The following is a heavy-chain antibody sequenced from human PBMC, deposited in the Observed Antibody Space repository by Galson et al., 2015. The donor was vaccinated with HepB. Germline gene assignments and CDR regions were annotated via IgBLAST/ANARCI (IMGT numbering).Heavy chain of an antibody. J-gene: IGHJ5*02. V-gene: IGHV1-8*01. CDR1: GYTFTSYD. CDR2: MNPNSGNT. CDR3: AREPRSIAAAQGYNWFDP. D-gene: IGHD6-13*01. Sequence: SVKVSCKASGYTFTSYDINWVRQATGQGLEWMGWMNPNSGNTGYAQKFQGRVTMTRNTSISTAYMELSSLRSEDTAVYYCAREPRSIAAAQGYNWFDPWGQGTLVTVSS.